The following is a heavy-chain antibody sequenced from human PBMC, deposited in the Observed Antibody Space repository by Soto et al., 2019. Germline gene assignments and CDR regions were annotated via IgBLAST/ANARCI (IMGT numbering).Heavy chain of an antibody. J-gene: IGHJ4*02. V-gene: IGHV1-3*05. CDR1: GYTFTSYA. D-gene: IGHD2-21*01. Sequence: QVQLVQSGAEEKKPGASVKVSCKASGYTFTSYAMHWMRQAPGQRLEWMGWINAGNGNTKYSQKFQGRVNITRDTSACTGYLELCRLRAEDTDVYYCARAWVEVIAPDYWGQGNLVTVYS. CDR3: ARAWVEVIAPDY. CDR2: INAGNGNT.